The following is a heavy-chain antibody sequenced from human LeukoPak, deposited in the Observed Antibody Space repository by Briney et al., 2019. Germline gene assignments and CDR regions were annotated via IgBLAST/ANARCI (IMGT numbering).Heavy chain of an antibody. V-gene: IGHV3-11*01. CDR3: ARGKYSFDY. J-gene: IGHJ4*02. CDR1: GFTFSDSY. Sequence: GGSLRLSCAASGFTFSDSYMSWIRQAPGKGLEYISYISSSGSTIYYADSVKGRFTLSRDNAKNSLSLEMNSLRAEDTAVYYCARGKYSFDYWGQGTLVTVSS. CDR2: ISSSGSTI.